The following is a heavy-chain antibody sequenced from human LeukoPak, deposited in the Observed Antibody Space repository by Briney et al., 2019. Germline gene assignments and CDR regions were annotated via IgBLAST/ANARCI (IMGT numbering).Heavy chain of an antibody. J-gene: IGHJ4*02. D-gene: IGHD3-3*01. V-gene: IGHV4-59*01. CDR2: IYYSGST. CDR1: GGSISSYY. Sequence: SETLSLTCTVSGGSISSYYWSWIRQPPGKGLEWIGYIYYSGSTNYNPSLKSRVTISVDTSKNQFSLKLSSVTAAGTAVYYCARSPYYDFFPYYFDYWGQGTLVTVSS. CDR3: ARSPYYDFFPYYFDY.